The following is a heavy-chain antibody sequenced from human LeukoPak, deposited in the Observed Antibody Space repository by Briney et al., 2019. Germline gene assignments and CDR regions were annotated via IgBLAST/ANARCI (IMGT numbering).Heavy chain of an antibody. D-gene: IGHD3-10*01. V-gene: IGHV3-30*18. CDR2: ISYDGSNK. CDR1: GFTFSGYW. Sequence: GGSLRLSCAAFGFTFSGYWMHWVRQAPGKGLEWVAVISYDGSNKYYADSVKGRFTISRDNSKNTLYLQMNSLRAEDTAVYYCAKGPRYPFGYFDYWGQGTLVTVSS. J-gene: IGHJ4*02. CDR3: AKGPRYPFGYFDY.